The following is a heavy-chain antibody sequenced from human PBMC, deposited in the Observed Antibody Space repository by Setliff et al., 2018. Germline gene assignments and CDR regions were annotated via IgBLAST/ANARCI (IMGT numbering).Heavy chain of an antibody. CDR1: GGTFSSYA. V-gene: IGHV1-69*10. J-gene: IGHJ6*02. Sequence: GASVKVSCKASGGTFSSYAISWVRQAPGQGLEWMGGIIPILGIANYAQKFQGRVTITADKSTSTAYMELSSLRSEDTAVYYCARGLYYYDSSGYYSLGGMDVWGQGTTVTVSS. CDR3: ARGLYYYDSSGYYSLGGMDV. CDR2: IIPILGIA. D-gene: IGHD3-22*01.